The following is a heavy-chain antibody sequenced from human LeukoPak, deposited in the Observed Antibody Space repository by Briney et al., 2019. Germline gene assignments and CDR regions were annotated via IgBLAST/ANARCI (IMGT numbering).Heavy chain of an antibody. CDR1: GFTFSSYA. J-gene: IGHJ4*02. Sequence: GGSLRLSCAASGFTFSSYAMSWVRQAPGRGLEWVSTISGSGDSTYYADSVKGRFTISRDNSKNTLYLQMNSLRPEDTAVYYCPKGCASTSCYTSEYWGQGALVAVSS. CDR2: ISGSGDST. CDR3: PKGCASTSCYTSEY. D-gene: IGHD2-2*02. V-gene: IGHV3-23*01.